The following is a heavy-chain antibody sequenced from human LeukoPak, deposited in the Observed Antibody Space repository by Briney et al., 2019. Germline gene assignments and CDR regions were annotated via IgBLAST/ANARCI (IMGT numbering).Heavy chain of an antibody. Sequence: ASVKVSCKASGYTFTGYYMHWVRQAPGQGLEWMGWINPNSGGTNYAQKFQGRVTMTRDTSISTAYMELSRLRPDDTAVYYRARAEFYSSQFDPWGQGTLVTVSS. CDR1: GYTFTGYY. CDR2: INPNSGGT. D-gene: IGHD6-13*01. J-gene: IGHJ5*02. V-gene: IGHV1-2*02. CDR3: ARAEFYSSQFDP.